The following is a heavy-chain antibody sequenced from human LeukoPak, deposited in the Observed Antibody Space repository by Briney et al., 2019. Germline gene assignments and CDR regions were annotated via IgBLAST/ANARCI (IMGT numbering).Heavy chain of an antibody. Sequence: ASVKVSCKASGYTFTSYDINWVRQATGQGLEWMGWMNPNSGNTGYAQKFQGRVTMTRNTSISTAYMELSSLRSEDTAVYYCARDGRSRAFDAFDIWGQGTMVTVSS. V-gene: IGHV1-8*01. CDR2: MNPNSGNT. CDR1: GYTFTSYD. J-gene: IGHJ3*02. CDR3: ARDGRSRAFDAFDI. D-gene: IGHD2-2*01.